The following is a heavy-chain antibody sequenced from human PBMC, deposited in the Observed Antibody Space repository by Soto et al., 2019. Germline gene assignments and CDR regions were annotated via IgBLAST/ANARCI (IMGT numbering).Heavy chain of an antibody. CDR1: GGSISSGGYS. Sequence: QLQLQESGSGLVKPSQTLSLTCAVSGGSISSGGYSWSWIRQPPGKGLEWIGYIYHSGSTYYNPSLKSRVTVSVDRSKNQFPLKLSSVTAADTAVYYCARGCGAEMATIIRYFDYWGQGTLVTVSS. CDR3: ARGCGAEMATIIRYFDY. D-gene: IGHD5-12*01. CDR2: IYHSGST. V-gene: IGHV4-30-2*01. J-gene: IGHJ4*02.